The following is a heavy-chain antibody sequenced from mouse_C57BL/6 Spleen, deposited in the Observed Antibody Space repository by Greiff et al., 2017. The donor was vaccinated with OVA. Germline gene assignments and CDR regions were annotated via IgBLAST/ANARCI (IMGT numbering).Heavy chain of an antibody. D-gene: IGHD1-1*01. CDR2: IDPETGGT. CDR1: GYTFTDYE. V-gene: IGHV1-15*01. J-gene: IGHJ4*01. Sequence: QVQLQQSGAELVRPGASVTLSCKASGYTFTDYEMHWVKQTPVHGLEWIGAIDPETGGTAYNQKFKGKAILTADKSSSTAYMELRSLTAEDSAVYYCTREPLSTGAMDYWGQGTSVTVSS. CDR3: TREPLSTGAMDY.